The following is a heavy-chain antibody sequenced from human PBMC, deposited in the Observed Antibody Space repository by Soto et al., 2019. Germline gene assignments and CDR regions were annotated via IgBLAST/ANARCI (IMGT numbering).Heavy chain of an antibody. CDR1: GGSISSGDYY. Sequence: SETLSLTXTVSGGSISSGDYYWSWIRQPPGKGLEWIGYIYYSGSTYYNPSLKSRVTISVDTSKNQFSLKLSSVTAADTAVYYCARDRAGYSYGYYFDYWGQGTLVTVSS. CDR3: ARDRAGYSYGYYFDY. J-gene: IGHJ4*02. V-gene: IGHV4-30-4*01. CDR2: IYYSGST. D-gene: IGHD5-18*01.